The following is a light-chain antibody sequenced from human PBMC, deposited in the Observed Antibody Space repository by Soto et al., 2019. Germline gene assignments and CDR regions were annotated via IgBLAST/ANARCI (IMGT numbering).Light chain of an antibody. J-gene: IGKJ2*02. CDR2: AAS. Sequence: DIQMTQSPSSLSASVGDRVTITCRASQSISTYLNWYQQKVGKAPKLLIYAASSLQRGVPSRFSGSRSDTDFTLTISSLQPEDFATYYCQQSYSTPRTFGQGTKLEIK. CDR1: QSISTY. V-gene: IGKV1-39*01. CDR3: QQSYSTPRT.